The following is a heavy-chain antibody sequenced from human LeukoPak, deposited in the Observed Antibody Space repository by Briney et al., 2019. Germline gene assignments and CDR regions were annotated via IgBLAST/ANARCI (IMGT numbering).Heavy chain of an antibody. CDR1: GFTVSSNY. CDR3: ARGFWTGVEY. CDR2: IKSDGSDT. D-gene: IGHD3/OR15-3a*01. V-gene: IGHV3-74*01. Sequence: KPGGSLRLSCAASGFTVSSNYMNWVRQAPGEGLVWVSRIKSDGSDTSYADSVKGRFTISRDNAKNTLYLQMNSLRAEDTAVYYCARGFWTGVEYWGQGALVTVSS. J-gene: IGHJ4*02.